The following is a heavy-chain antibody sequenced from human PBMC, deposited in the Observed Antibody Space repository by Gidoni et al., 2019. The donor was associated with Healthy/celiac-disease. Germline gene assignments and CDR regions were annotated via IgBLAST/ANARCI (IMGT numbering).Heavy chain of an antibody. CDR1: GFTFSSYG. Sequence: QVQLVESGGGVVQPGRSLRLSCAASGFTFSSYGMHWVRQAPGKGLEWVAVIWYDGSNKYYADSVKGRFTISRDNSKNTLYLQMNSLRAEDTAVYYCARHYYDILTGYGHWYCDLWGRGTLVTVSS. CDR3: ARHYYDILTGYGHWYCDL. CDR2: IWYDGSNK. J-gene: IGHJ2*01. D-gene: IGHD3-9*01. V-gene: IGHV3-33*01.